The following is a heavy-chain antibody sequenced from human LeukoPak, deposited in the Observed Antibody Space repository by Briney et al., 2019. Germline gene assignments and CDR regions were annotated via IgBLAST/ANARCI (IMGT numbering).Heavy chain of an antibody. CDR1: GFTFSSYA. CDR2: ISGSGGST. Sequence: GGSLRLSCAASGFTFSSYAMSWVRQAPGKGLDWDSAISGSGGSTYYADSVKGRFTISRDNSKNTLYLQMNSLRAEDTAVYYCAKEAPDDYGDYGDWFDPWGPGTLVTVSS. J-gene: IGHJ5*02. CDR3: AKEAPDDYGDYGDWFDP. V-gene: IGHV3-23*01. D-gene: IGHD4-17*01.